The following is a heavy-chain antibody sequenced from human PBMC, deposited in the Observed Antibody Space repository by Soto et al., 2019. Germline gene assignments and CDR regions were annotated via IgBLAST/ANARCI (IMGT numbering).Heavy chain of an antibody. CDR3: AREKNSGYYRTVDF. V-gene: IGHV3-30*03. CDR2: VTYDGTER. Sequence: QVQLVASGGGVVQPGRSLSLSCAGSEFTLDRHGVHWVRQAPGRGLEWVAVVTYDGTERHYPDSVRGRFTISRDTSKNTFYLQMNSLRIEDTAMYCYAREKNSGYYRTVDFWGQGTLVVVSS. CDR1: EFTLDRHG. J-gene: IGHJ4*02. D-gene: IGHD3-10*01.